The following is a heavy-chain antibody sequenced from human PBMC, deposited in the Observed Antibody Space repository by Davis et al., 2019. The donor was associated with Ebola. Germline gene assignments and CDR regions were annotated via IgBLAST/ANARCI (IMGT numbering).Heavy chain of an antibody. CDR2: ISGSGGST. V-gene: IGHV3-23*01. Sequence: GESLKISCAASGFTFSSYAMSWVRQAPGKGLEWVSAISGSGGSTYYADSVKGRFTISRDNSKNTLYQQMNSLRAEDTAVYYCAKGSARSGGWGFDYWGQGTLVTVSS. CDR3: AKGSARSGGWGFDY. CDR1: GFTFSSYA. J-gene: IGHJ4*02. D-gene: IGHD6-19*01.